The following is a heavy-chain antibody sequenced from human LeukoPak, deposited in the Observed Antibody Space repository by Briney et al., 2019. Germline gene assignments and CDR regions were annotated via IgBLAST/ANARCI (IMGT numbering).Heavy chain of an antibody. Sequence: GGSLRLSCTASGFTFGDYAMSWFRQAPGKGREWGSFIRSKDYGGTTEYAASVNGRFTISRDDSKSIAYPQMNNLKIEDTAVYYCTRVVHGYSYGSGDYWGQGTLVTVSS. CDR3: TRVVHGYSYGSGDY. CDR2: IRSKDYGGTT. V-gene: IGHV3-49*03. J-gene: IGHJ4*02. CDR1: GFTFGDYA. D-gene: IGHD5-18*01.